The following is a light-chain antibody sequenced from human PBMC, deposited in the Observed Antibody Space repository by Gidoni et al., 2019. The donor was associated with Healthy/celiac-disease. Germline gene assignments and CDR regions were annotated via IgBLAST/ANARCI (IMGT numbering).Light chain of an antibody. J-gene: IGKJ3*01. V-gene: IGKV3-20*01. CDR3: QQYGSSLFT. CDR2: GAS. CDR1: QSISSSY. Sequence: DIVLTQSPGTLSLSPGERATLSSRASQSISSSYLAWYQQKPGQAPRLLIYGASYRATGIPDRFSGSGSGTDFTLTISRLEPEDFAVYYCQQYGSSLFTFGPGTKMDIK.